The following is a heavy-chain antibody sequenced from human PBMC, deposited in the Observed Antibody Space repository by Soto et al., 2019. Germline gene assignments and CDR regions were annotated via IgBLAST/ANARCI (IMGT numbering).Heavy chain of an antibody. J-gene: IGHJ4*02. V-gene: IGHV4-30-2*01. CDR3: ARSMITFGGVIVRPLGY. D-gene: IGHD3-16*02. Sequence: QLQLQESGSGLVKPSQTLSLTCAVSGGSISSGGYSWSWIRQPPGKGLEWIGYIYHSGSTYYNPSLKSRVTISVDRSKNQFSLKLSSVTAADTAVYYCARSMITFGGVIVRPLGYCGQGTLVTVSS. CDR1: GGSISSGGYS. CDR2: IYHSGST.